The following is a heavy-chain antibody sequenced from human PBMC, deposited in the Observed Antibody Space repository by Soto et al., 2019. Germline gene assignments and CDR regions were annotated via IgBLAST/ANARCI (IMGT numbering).Heavy chain of an antibody. CDR1: GGTFSSYA. J-gene: IGHJ5*02. Sequence: QVQLVQSGAEVKKPGSSVKVSCKASGGTFSSYAIIWVRQAPGQGLEWMGGIIPILGTANYAQKFQGRVPITADESTSTAYMELSSVRSEDTAVYYCARDGGYSYGFEWFDPWGQGTLVTVSS. CDR3: ARDGGYSYGFEWFDP. CDR2: IIPILGTA. D-gene: IGHD5-18*01. V-gene: IGHV1-69*01.